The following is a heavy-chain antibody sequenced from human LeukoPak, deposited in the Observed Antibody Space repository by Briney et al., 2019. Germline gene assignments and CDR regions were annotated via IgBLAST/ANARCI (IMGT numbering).Heavy chain of an antibody. V-gene: IGHV3-66*02. Sequence: GGSLRLSCAASGFTVSSNYMSWVRQAPGKGLEWVSLIYSGGGTYYADSVKGRFTISRDNSKNTLYLQMNSLRAEDTAVYYCAKDFYGDFLYYFDYWGQGTLVTVSS. CDR2: IYSGGGT. D-gene: IGHD4-17*01. CDR1: GFTVSSNY. J-gene: IGHJ4*02. CDR3: AKDFYGDFLYYFDY.